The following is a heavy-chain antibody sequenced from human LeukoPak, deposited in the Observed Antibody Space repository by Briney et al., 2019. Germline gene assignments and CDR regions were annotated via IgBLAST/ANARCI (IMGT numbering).Heavy chain of an antibody. J-gene: IGHJ4*02. D-gene: IGHD5-12*01. CDR1: GYTFTTYG. V-gene: IGHV1-18*01. Sequence: GASVKVSCKTSGYTFTTYGITWVRQAPGQGLEWVAWISVNNGITRYAQKFQGRVTLITDTPARTAYMEVLSLTSDDTAVYYCARGPKGGSDYWGQGTLVIVSS. CDR2: ISVNNGIT. CDR3: ARGPKGGSDY.